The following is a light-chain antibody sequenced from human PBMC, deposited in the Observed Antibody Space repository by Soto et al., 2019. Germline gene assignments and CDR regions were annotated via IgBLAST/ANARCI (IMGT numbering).Light chain of an antibody. CDR2: DAS. V-gene: IGKV3-11*01. CDR1: QSVSRN. CDR3: QQRSNWPPLS. Sequence: EIVLTQSPATLSLSPGERATLSCRASQSVSRNLAWYQQRPGQAPRLLIYDASNRATGIPARFSGSGSGTDFTLTISSLEPEDFAVYCCQQRSNWPPLSLGGGTKL. J-gene: IGKJ4*01.